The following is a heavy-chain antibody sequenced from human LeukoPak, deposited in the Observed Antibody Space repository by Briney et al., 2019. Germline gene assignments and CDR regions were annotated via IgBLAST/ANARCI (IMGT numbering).Heavy chain of an antibody. CDR2: INPNSGGT. CDR3: GRDATPHYYGMDV. V-gene: IGHV1-2*02. J-gene: IGHJ6*02. CDR1: GYTFTGYY. Sequence: ASVKVSCKASGYTFTGYYMHWVRQAPGQGLEWMGWINPNSGGTNYAQKFQGRVTMTRDTSISTAYMELSRLRSDDTAVYYCGRDATPHYYGMDVWGQGTTVTVSS.